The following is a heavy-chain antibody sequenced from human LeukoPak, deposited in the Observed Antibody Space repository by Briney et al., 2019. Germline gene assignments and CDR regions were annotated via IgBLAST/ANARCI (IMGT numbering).Heavy chain of an antibody. J-gene: IGHJ4*02. V-gene: IGHV3-33*06. CDR2: IRYDGNNE. CDR3: AKRGSFWDLDY. Sequence: PGGSLRPSSAASGFTFSTYGMHSVRQAPNQGLEWVAVIRYDGNNEFYADSVKGRFTISRDNSKSTLYLQMNSLRAEDTAVYYCAKRGSFWDLDYWGQGTLVTVSS. CDR1: GFTFSTYG. D-gene: IGHD6-13*01.